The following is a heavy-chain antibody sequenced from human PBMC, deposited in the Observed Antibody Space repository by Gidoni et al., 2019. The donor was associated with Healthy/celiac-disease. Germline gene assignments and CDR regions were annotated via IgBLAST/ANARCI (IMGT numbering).Heavy chain of an antibody. J-gene: IGHJ4*02. CDR1: GFTFSSYA. CDR3: ARDEQQLVGFDY. D-gene: IGHD6-13*01. CDR2: ISYDGSNK. Sequence: QVQLVESGGGVVQPGRSLRLSCAASGFTFSSYAMHWVRQAPGKGLEWVAVISYDGSNKYYADSVKGRFTISRDNSKNTLYLQMNSLRAEDTAVYYCARDEQQLVGFDYWGQGTLVTVSS. V-gene: IGHV3-30*04.